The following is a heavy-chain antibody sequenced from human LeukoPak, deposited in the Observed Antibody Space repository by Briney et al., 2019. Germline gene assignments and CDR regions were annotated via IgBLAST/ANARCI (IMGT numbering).Heavy chain of an antibody. Sequence: PGGSLRLSCAASGFTFSSYEMNWVRQAPGKGLEWVSYISSGSTIYYADSVKGRFTISRDNAKNSLYLQMNSLRAEDTAVYYCARDPPPDYGDYFDYWGQGTLVTVSS. CDR2: ISSGSTI. J-gene: IGHJ4*02. D-gene: IGHD4-17*01. CDR3: ARDPPPDYGDYFDY. CDR1: GFTFSSYE. V-gene: IGHV3-48*03.